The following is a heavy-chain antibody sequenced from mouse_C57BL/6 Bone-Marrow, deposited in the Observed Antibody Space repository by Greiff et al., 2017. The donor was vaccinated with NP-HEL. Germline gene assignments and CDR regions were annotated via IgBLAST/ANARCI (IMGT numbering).Heavy chain of an antibody. Sequence: EVHLVESGTVLARPGASVKMSCKTSGYTFTSYWMHWVKQRPGQGLEWIGAIYPGNSDTSYNQKFKGKAKLTAVTSASTAYMELSSLTNEDSAVYYCTIHSSGFYYYAMDYWGQGTSVTVSS. CDR2: IYPGNSDT. V-gene: IGHV1-5*01. D-gene: IGHD3-2*02. CDR1: GYTFTSYW. J-gene: IGHJ4*01. CDR3: TIHSSGFYYYAMDY.